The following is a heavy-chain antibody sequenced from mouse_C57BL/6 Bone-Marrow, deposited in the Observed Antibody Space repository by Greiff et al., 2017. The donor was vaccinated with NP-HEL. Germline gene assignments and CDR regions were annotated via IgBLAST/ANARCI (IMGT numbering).Heavy chain of an antibody. CDR2: IYPGDGDT. CDR3: ARNYYGSSYVYWYFDV. J-gene: IGHJ1*03. D-gene: IGHD1-1*01. V-gene: IGHV1-82*01. Sequence: VQLVESGPELVKPGASVKISCKASGYAFSSSWMNWVKQRPGKGLEWIGRIYPGDGDTNYNGKFKGKATLTADKSSSTAYMQLSSLTSEDSAGYFCARNYYGSSYVYWYFDVWGTGTTVTVSS. CDR1: GYAFSSSW.